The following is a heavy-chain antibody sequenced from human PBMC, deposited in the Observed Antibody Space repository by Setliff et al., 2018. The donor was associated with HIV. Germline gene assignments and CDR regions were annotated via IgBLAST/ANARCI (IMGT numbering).Heavy chain of an antibody. CDR3: ARQTSRYITLSPPDY. CDR1: GYGFSNYW. CDR2: IYPGDSDT. J-gene: IGHJ4*02. Sequence: PGESLKISCKGSGYGFSNYWLAWARQTPGKGLEWMGIIYPGDSDTRYSPSFQGQVTFSADKSINTAYLQWGSLKASDTGIYFCARQTSRYITLSPPDYWGQGTLVTVSS. V-gene: IGHV5-51*01. D-gene: IGHD3-9*01.